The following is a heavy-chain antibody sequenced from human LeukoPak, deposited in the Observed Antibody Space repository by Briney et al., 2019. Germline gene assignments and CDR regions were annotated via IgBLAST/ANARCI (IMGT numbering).Heavy chain of an antibody. Sequence: GGSLRLSCAASGFTFSSYAMSWVRQALGKGLEWVSAISGSGGSTYYADSVKGRFTISRDNSKNTLYLQMNSLRAEDTAVYYCAKDTSLSHGADYWGQGTLVTVSS. J-gene: IGHJ4*02. D-gene: IGHD3-10*01. V-gene: IGHV3-23*01. CDR2: ISGSGGST. CDR1: GFTFSSYA. CDR3: AKDTSLSHGADY.